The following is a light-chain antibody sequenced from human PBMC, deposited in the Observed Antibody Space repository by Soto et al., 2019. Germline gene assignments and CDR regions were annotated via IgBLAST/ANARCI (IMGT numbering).Light chain of an antibody. CDR3: QQRSSWPT. CDR2: DTS. J-gene: IGKJ2*01. V-gene: IGKV3-11*01. CDR1: QSVNSY. Sequence: EIVLTHSPATLSLSPGERATLSCRASQSVNSYLAWYQQKCGQAPRLLIYDTSNSATGSPDRFSGSGSGTDFTLTISSLEPEDFAVYYCQQRSSWPTFGQGTRLEIK.